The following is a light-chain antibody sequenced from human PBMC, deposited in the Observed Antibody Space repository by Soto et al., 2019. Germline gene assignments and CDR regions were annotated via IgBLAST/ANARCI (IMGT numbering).Light chain of an antibody. J-gene: IGKJ1*01. CDR1: QSVDSN. V-gene: IGKV3-15*01. CDR3: QQSNNWPKT. Sequence: EIGMTQSPATLSVSPGETATLSCRASQSVDSNLAWYQQKPGQAPRLLISDASTRAAGLPARFSGSGSGTEFTLTISSLQSEDFAVYFCQQSNNWPKTFGQGTKV. CDR2: DAS.